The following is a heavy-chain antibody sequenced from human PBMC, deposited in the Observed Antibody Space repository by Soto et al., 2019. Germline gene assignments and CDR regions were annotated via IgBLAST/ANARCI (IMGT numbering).Heavy chain of an antibody. Sequence: GGSLRLSCSASGFTFSSYAMHWVRQAPGKGLEYVSGIRGNGDPPFYADSVKGRFTISRDNSKNTLYLQMSSLSADDTAVYYCVKSRGGNNFDFFDWGQGDLVTV. V-gene: IGHV3-64D*06. CDR3: VKSRGGNNFDFFD. D-gene: IGHD5-12*01. J-gene: IGHJ4*02. CDR2: IRGNGDPP. CDR1: GFTFSSYA.